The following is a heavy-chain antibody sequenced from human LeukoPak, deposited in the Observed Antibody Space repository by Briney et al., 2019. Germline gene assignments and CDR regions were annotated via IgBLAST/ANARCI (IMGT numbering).Heavy chain of an antibody. CDR3: TTGGGVVTSDAFDI. Sequence: PGGSLRLSCAASGFTFSNAWMSWVRQAPGKGLEWVGRIKSKTDGGTTDYAAPVKGRFTISRDDSKNTLYLQMNSLKTEDTAVYYCTTGGGVVTSDAFDIWGQGTMVTVSS. CDR2: IKSKTDGGTT. D-gene: IGHD3-3*01. V-gene: IGHV3-15*01. CDR1: GFTFSNAW. J-gene: IGHJ3*02.